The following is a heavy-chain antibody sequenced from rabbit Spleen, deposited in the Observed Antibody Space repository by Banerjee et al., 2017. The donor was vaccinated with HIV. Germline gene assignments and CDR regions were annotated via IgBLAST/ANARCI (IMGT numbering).Heavy chain of an antibody. Sequence: QEQLVESGGDLVKPEGSLTLTCTASGFTISSSYWMCWVRQAPGKGLEWIATIDAGDTGTTWYASWAKGRFTVSKTSSTTVTLQVTSLTAADTATYFCTRYYIFYGMDLWGPGTLVTVS. J-gene: IGHJ6*01. D-gene: IGHD4-1*01. V-gene: IGHV1S45*01. CDR3: TRYYIFYGMDL. CDR1: GFTISSSYW. CDR2: IDAGDTGTT.